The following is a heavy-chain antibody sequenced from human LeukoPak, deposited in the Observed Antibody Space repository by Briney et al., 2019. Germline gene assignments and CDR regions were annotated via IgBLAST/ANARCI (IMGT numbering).Heavy chain of an antibody. V-gene: IGHV3-73*01. CDR1: GFTFSGSA. J-gene: IGHJ4*02. CDR3: TRHHQGAVGATDY. Sequence: GGSLRLSCAASGFTFSGSATHWVRQASGKGLEWVGRIRSKANSYATAYAASVKGRFTISRDDSKNTAYLQMNSLKTEDTAVYYCTRHHQGAVGATDYWGQGTLVTVSS. D-gene: IGHD1-26*01. CDR2: IRSKANSYAT.